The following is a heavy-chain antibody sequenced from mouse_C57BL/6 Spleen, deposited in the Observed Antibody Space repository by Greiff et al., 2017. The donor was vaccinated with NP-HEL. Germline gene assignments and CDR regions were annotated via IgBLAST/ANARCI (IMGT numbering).Heavy chain of an antibody. CDR1: GYTFTDYY. D-gene: IGHD4-1*01. V-gene: IGHV1-26*01. Sequence: EVKLQQSGPELVKPGASVKISCKASGYTFTDYYMNWVKQSHGKSLEWIGDINPNNGGTSYNQKFKGKATLTVDKSSSTAYMELRSLTSEDSAVYYCARFWEGAYWGQGTLVTVSA. CDR3: ARFWEGAY. CDR2: INPNNGGT. J-gene: IGHJ3*01.